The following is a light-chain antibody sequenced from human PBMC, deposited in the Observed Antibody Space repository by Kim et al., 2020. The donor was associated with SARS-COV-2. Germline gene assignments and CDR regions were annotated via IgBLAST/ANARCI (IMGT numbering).Light chain of an antibody. CDR3: QTWGTGIRV. CDR1: SGHSSYA. CDR2: LNSDGSH. Sequence: ASVKLTCPLSSGHSSYAIAWHQQQPEEGPRYLMKLNSDGSHSKGDGIPDRFSGSSSGAERYLTISSLQSEDEADYYCQTWGTGIRVFGGGTQLTVL. V-gene: IGLV4-69*01. J-gene: IGLJ2*01.